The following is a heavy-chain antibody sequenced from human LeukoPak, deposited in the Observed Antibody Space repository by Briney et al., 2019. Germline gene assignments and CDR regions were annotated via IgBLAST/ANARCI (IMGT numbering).Heavy chain of an antibody. Sequence: PGRTLRLSCAASGLTFSRYDMSWVRQAPGKGLEWVTGVRGSGGSTYYADSVKGRFTLSRDKSKTTLYLQMNSLRAEDTAVYYCAKRAHTGSYYAAFDYWGQGTLVTVSS. CDR1: GLTFSRYD. D-gene: IGHD1-26*01. CDR2: VRGSGGST. V-gene: IGHV3-23*01. CDR3: AKRAHTGSYYAAFDY. J-gene: IGHJ4*02.